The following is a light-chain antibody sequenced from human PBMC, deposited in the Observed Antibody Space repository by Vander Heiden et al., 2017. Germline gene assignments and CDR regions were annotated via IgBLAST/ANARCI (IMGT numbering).Light chain of an antibody. CDR2: DVS. CDR1: SSDVGNYNL. CDR3: CSYAGSSSYV. J-gene: IGLJ1*01. V-gene: IGLV2-23*02. Sequence: QSALTQPASVSGSPGQSIPISCTGTSSDVGNYNLVSWYQQHPGKAPKLMIYDVSKRPSGVSNRFSGSKSGNTASLTISGLQAEDEADYYCCSYAGSSSYVFGTGTKVTVL.